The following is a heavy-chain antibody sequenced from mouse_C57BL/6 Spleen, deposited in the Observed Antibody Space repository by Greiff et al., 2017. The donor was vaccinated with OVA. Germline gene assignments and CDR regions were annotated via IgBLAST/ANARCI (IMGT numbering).Heavy chain of an antibody. CDR2: IDPSDSYT. CDR3: ARVYSNYEDAMDY. D-gene: IGHD2-5*01. J-gene: IGHJ4*01. Sequence: QVQLKQSGAELVKPGASVKLSCKASGYTFTSYWMQWVKQRPGQGLEWIGEIDPSDSYTNYNQKFKGKATLTVDTSSSTAYMQLSSLTSEDSAVYYCARVYSNYEDAMDYWGQGTSVTVSS. CDR1: GYTFTSYW. V-gene: IGHV1-50*01.